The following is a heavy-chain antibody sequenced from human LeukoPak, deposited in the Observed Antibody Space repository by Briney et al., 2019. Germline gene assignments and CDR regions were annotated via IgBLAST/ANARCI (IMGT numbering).Heavy chain of an antibody. V-gene: IGHV4-4*07. D-gene: IGHD1-14*01. J-gene: IGHJ4*02. CDR2: LMTSGYT. CDR1: AASVTNYH. CDR3: ASVEIPATGAFDY. Sequence: PSETLSLTCTVSAASVTNYHWSWVRQPAGKGLEWIGRLMTSGYTDYNPSRKRRVTISVDKSMTQFSLRLTSVAPADTAVYYCASVEIPATGAFDYWGQGTLVTVSS.